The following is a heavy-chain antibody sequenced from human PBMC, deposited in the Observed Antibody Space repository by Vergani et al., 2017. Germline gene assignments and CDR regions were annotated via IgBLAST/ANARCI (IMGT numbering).Heavy chain of an antibody. V-gene: IGHV3-7*01. J-gene: IGHJ6*02. CDR2: VNQDGSEK. CDR3: VXVPLIRRGSGNFGINNYHGMDV. CDR1: GFISSSYW. Sequence: EGQLVESGGDWVQRGGSLRLSCAASGFISSSYWMSWLRQAPGKGLEWVANVNQDGSEKYYVDSVRGRFTISRDNAKNSIYLQMNSLRAEDTAVYFCVXVPLIRRGSGNFGINNYHGMDVWGQGTTVIVSS. D-gene: IGHD3-10*01.